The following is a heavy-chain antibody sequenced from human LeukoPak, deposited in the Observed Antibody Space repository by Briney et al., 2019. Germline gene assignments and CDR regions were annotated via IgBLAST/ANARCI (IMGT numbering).Heavy chain of an antibody. D-gene: IGHD5-18*01. CDR3: ARGGYSYAFDY. V-gene: IGHV4-34*01. CDR1: GGSFSGYY. Sequence: KPTETLCLTCAVYGGSFSGYYWSWIRQPPGKGLEWIGEINHSGSTNYNPSLKSRVTISVDTSKNQFSLKLSSVTAADTAVYYCARGGYSYAFDYWGQGTLVTVSS. J-gene: IGHJ4*02. CDR2: INHSGST.